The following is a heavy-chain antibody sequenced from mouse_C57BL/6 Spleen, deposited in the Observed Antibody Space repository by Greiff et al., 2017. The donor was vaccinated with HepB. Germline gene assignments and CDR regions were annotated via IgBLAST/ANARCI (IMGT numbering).Heavy chain of an antibody. CDR3: ARSNSGLDY. J-gene: IGHJ2*01. Sequence: VQLQQPGAELVMPGASVKLSCKASGYTFTSYRMHWVKQRPGKGLEWIGEIDPYDSYTNYNQKFKGKSTLTVDKSSSTAYMQLSSLTSEDSAVYYCARSNSGLDYWGQGTTLTVSS. CDR1: GYTFTSYR. CDR2: IDPYDSYT. D-gene: IGHD3-2*02. V-gene: IGHV1-69*01.